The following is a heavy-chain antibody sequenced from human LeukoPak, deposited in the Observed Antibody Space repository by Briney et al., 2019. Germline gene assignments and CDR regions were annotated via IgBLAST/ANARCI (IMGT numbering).Heavy chain of an antibody. CDR2: IKQDGSEK. V-gene: IGHV3-7*01. Sequence: GGSLRLSCAASGFTFSSCWMSWVRQAPGKGLEWVANIKQDGSEKYYVDSVKGRFTISRDNAKDSLYLQMNSLRAEDTAVYYCARDTSYYYDSSGYATGDYWGQGTLVTVSS. D-gene: IGHD3-22*01. J-gene: IGHJ4*02. CDR3: ARDTSYYYDSSGYATGDY. CDR1: GFTFSSCW.